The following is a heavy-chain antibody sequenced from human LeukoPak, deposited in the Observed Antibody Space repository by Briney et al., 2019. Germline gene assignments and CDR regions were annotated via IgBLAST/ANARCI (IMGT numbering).Heavy chain of an antibody. CDR3: ARESGEFGLGYQLDP. CDR1: GFTFNRYW. CDR2: IKQDGSEK. D-gene: IGHD2-2*01. Sequence: GGPLRLSCAASGFTFNRYWMSWVRQAPGKGLEWVANIKQDGSEKYYVDSVKGRFTISRDNAKNSLYLQMNSLRAEDTAVYYCARESGEFGLGYQLDPWGQGTLVSVSS. J-gene: IGHJ5*02. V-gene: IGHV3-7*03.